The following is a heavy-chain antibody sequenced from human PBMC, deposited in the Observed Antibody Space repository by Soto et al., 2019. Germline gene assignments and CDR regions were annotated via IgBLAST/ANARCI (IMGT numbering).Heavy chain of an antibody. CDR1: GYSFTSYW. Sequence: GESLKISCKGSGYSFTSYWISWVRQMPGKGLEWMGRIDPSDSYTNYSPSFQGHVTISADKSISTAYLQWSSLKASDTAMYYCARWDCSSTSCHYYYYGTDVWGQGTTVTVSS. D-gene: IGHD2-2*01. V-gene: IGHV5-10-1*01. J-gene: IGHJ6*02. CDR2: IDPSDSYT. CDR3: ARWDCSSTSCHYYYYGTDV.